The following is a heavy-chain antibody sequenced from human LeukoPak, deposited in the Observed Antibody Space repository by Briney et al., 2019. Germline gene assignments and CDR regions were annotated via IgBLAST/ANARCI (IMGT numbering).Heavy chain of an antibody. CDR3: ARSHSGLVALLSNHAFDI. Sequence: QPGGSLILSCAASGFTFSSYSMNWVRQAPGKGLEWVSYISSSSSTIYYADSVKGRFTISRDNAKNSLYLQMNSLRDEDTAVYYCARSHSGLVALLSNHAFDIWGQGTMVTVSS. D-gene: IGHD6-25*01. CDR1: GFTFSSYS. CDR2: ISSSSSTI. V-gene: IGHV3-48*02. J-gene: IGHJ3*02.